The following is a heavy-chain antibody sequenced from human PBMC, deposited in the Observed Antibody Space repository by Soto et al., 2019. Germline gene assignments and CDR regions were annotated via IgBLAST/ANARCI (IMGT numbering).Heavy chain of an antibody. D-gene: IGHD1-1*01. CDR3: VRGRYGDY. CDR2: ISAHNGNT. J-gene: IGHJ4*02. V-gene: IGHV1-18*01. Sequence: QVHLVQSGAEVKKPGASVKVSCEGSGYAFTTYGITWVRQAPGQGLEWMGWISAHNGNTNYAQKLQGRVTVTRDTSTSTAYMELRSLRSDDTAVYYCVRGRYGDYWGQGALVTVSS. CDR1: GYAFTTYG.